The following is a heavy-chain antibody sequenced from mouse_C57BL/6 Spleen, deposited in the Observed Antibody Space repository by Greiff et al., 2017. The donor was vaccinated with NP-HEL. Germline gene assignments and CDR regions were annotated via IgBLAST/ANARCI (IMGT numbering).Heavy chain of an antibody. D-gene: IGHD3-1*01. Sequence: QVQLQQSGPELVKPGASVKISCKASGYAFSSSWMNWVKQRPGKGLEWIGRIYPGDGDTNYNGKFKGKATLTADKSSSTAYMQLSSLTSEDSAVDFCARSGGPHYFDYWGQGTTLTVSS. J-gene: IGHJ2*01. CDR2: IYPGDGDT. CDR1: GYAFSSSW. V-gene: IGHV1-82*01. CDR3: ARSGGPHYFDY.